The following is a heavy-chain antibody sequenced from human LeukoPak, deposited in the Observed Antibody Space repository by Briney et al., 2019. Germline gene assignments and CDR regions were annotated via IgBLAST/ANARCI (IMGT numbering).Heavy chain of an antibody. CDR3: AGEKFDI. Sequence: GGSLRLSCAASGFSFTKSAMGWVRQAPGKGLEWVAIISKDGSMRYYADSVKGRFTVSRDNSNNAVYLQMNSLKSEDTAVYYCAGEKFDIWGQGTMVTVSA. J-gene: IGHJ3*02. CDR2: ISKDGSMR. CDR1: GFSFTKSA. V-gene: IGHV3-30*04.